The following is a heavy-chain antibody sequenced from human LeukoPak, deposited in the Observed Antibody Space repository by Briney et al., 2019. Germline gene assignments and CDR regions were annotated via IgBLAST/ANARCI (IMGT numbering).Heavy chain of an antibody. Sequence: ASVKVSCKASGYTFTSYGISWVRQAPGQGLEWMGWISAYNGNTNYAQKLQGRVTMTTDTSTNTAYMELRSLRSDDTAVYYCARSYYYGSGSYYNWFDPWGQGTLVTVSS. CDR1: GYTFTSYG. V-gene: IGHV1-18*01. J-gene: IGHJ5*02. D-gene: IGHD3-10*01. CDR2: ISAYNGNT. CDR3: ARSYYYGSGSYYNWFDP.